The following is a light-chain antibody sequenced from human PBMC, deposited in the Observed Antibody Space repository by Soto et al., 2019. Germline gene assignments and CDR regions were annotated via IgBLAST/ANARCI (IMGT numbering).Light chain of an antibody. V-gene: IGKV3-11*01. J-gene: IGKJ5*01. CDR1: QSVSIY. CDR3: QQRSSWPPIT. Sequence: EIVLTQSPATLSLSPGERATLSCRASQSVSIYLAWYQQKPGQAPRLLIYDASNRATGIPARFSGSGSGTDFTLTISSLGPEDFAVYYCQQRSSWPPITFGQGTRLEIK. CDR2: DAS.